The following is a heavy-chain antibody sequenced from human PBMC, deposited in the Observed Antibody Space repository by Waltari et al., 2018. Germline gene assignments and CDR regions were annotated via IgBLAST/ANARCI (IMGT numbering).Heavy chain of an antibody. Sequence: QVQLQQWGAGQLQPSETLSLSCAVFGGSFRGYYWGWVRQARGKGLEWIGEINHSGNINSNPALRSRLTMSVDTSNTQLSLKLNSVTAADTAVYYCVRLEDCTGPGGNCYSGELFALDVRGQGTTVTVSS. CDR2: INHSGNI. CDR1: GGSFRGYY. D-gene: IGHD2-15*01. V-gene: IGHV4-34*01. CDR3: VRLEDCTGPGGNCYSGELFALDV. J-gene: IGHJ6*02.